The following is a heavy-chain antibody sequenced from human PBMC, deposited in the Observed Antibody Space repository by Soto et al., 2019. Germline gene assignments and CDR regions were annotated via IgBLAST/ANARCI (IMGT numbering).Heavy chain of an antibody. CDR2: IWYDGSNK. V-gene: IGHV3-33*01. Sequence: QVQLVESGGGVVQPGRSLRLSCAASGFTFSSYGMHWVRQAPGKGLEWVAVIWYDGSNKYYAYSVKGRFTISRDNSKNTLYLQMNSLRAEDTAVYYCARDRRPDYYYGMDVWGQGTTVTVSS. J-gene: IGHJ6*02. CDR3: ARDRRPDYYYGMDV. CDR1: GFTFSSYG.